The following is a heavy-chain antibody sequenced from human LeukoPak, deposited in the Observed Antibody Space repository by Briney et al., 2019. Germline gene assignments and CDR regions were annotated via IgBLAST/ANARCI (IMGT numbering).Heavy chain of an antibody. CDR3: ARGPAGYN. CDR1: GFTVSSNH. Sequence: GGSLRLSCAASGFTVSSNHMSWVRQAPGKGLEWVSVIYSGGSTDYADSVKGRFTISRDNLKNTLYLQMNCLRAEDTAVYYCARGPAGYNWGQGTLVTFSS. D-gene: IGHD1-1*01. V-gene: IGHV3-53*01. J-gene: IGHJ4*02. CDR2: IYSGGST.